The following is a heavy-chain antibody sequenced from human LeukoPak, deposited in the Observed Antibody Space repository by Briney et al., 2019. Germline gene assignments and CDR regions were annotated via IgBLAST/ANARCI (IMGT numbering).Heavy chain of an antibody. CDR2: INPSGGST. V-gene: IGHV1-46*01. Sequence: ASVKVSCKASGYTFTSYYMHWVRQAPGQGLKWMGIINPSGGSTSYAQKFQGRVTMTRDTSTSTVYMELSSLRSEDTAVYYCARDRGTTGTTGVYFDYWGQGTLVTVSS. CDR1: GYTFTSYY. CDR3: ARDRGTTGTTGVYFDY. J-gene: IGHJ4*02. D-gene: IGHD1-1*01.